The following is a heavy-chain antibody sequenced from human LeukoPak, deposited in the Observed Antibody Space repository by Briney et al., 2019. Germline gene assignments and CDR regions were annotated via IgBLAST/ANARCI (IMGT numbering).Heavy chain of an antibody. CDR3: AREGGYGDYPTNYYYYYMDV. J-gene: IGHJ6*03. D-gene: IGHD4-17*01. CDR1: GYTFTSYG. V-gene: IGHV1-18*01. CDR2: ISAYNGNT. Sequence: ASVKVSCKASGYTFTSYGISWVRQAPGQGLEWMGWISAYNGNTNYAQKLQGRVTMTTDTSTSTAYMELRSLRSDDTAVYYCAREGGYGDYPTNYYYYYMDVWGKGTPVTVSS.